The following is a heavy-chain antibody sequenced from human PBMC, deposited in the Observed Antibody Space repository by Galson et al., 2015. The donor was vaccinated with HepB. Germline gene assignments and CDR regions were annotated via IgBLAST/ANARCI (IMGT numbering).Heavy chain of an antibody. D-gene: IGHD1-14*01. V-gene: IGHV3-23*01. J-gene: IGHJ5*02. CDR1: GFTFSDYS. CDR3: AKGGYNTPFDP. CDR2: IRARGDTT. Sequence: SLRLSCAASGFTFSDYSMTRVRQVPGKGLEWVSTIRARGDTTYYADSLRGRFTISRDNSQNTVYLQMNSLRAEDTAVYYCAKGGYNTPFDPWGQGTLVIVSS.